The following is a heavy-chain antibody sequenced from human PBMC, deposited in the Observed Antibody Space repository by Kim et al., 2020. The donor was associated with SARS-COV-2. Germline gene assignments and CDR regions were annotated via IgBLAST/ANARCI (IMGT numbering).Heavy chain of an antibody. Sequence: GGSLRLSCAASGFTFSSYWMHWVRQAPGKGLVWVSRINSDGSSTSYADSVKGRFTISRDNAKNTLYLQMNSLRVEDTAVYYCARYCSGGSCYSYYYYGMDVWGQGTTVTVSS. D-gene: IGHD2-15*01. V-gene: IGHV3-74*01. CDR3: ARYCSGGSCYSYYYYGMDV. J-gene: IGHJ6*02. CDR1: GFTFSSYW. CDR2: INSDGSST.